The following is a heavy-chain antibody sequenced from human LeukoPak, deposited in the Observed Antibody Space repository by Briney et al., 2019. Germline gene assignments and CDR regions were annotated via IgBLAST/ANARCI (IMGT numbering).Heavy chain of an antibody. V-gene: IGHV3-66*01. CDR3: ARDQYYYGSGSYPDY. CDR2: IYSGGGT. D-gene: IGHD3-10*01. Sequence: QTGGSLRLSCAASGFTVSSNYMSCVRQAPGKGLEWVSVIYSGGGTYYADSVKGRFTISRDNSKNTLFLQMNNLRAEDTAVYYCARDQYYYGSGSYPDYWGQGTLVTVSS. CDR1: GFTVSSNY. J-gene: IGHJ4*02.